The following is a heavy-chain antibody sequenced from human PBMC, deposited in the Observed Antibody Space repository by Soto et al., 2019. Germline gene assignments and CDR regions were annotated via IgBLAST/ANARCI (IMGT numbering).Heavy chain of an antibody. J-gene: IGHJ6*02. CDR2: IYPGDSDT. D-gene: IGHD5-18*01. V-gene: IGHV5-51*01. Sequence: GESLKISCKGSGYSFTSYWIGWVRQMPGKGLEWMGIIYPGDSDTRYSPSFQGQVTISADKSISTAYLKWSSLKASDTAMYYCARRGRARSGYSYGWEDYYCMDVWGQGTTVTVSS. CDR3: ARRGRARSGYSYGWEDYYCMDV. CDR1: GYSFTSYW.